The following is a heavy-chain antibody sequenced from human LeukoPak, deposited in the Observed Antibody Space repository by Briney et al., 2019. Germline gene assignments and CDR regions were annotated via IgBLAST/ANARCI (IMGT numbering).Heavy chain of an antibody. CDR2: INHSGST. CDR3: ARGRGYYDSSGYYSKRHYYYYYMDV. V-gene: IGHV4-34*01. CDR1: GGSFSGYY. Sequence: PSETLSLTCAVYGGSFSGYYWSWIRQPPGKGLEWIGEINHSGSTNYNPSLKSRVTISVDTSKNQFSLKLSSVTAADTAVYYCARGRGYYDSSGYYSKRHYYYYYMDVWGKGTTVTVSS. J-gene: IGHJ6*03. D-gene: IGHD3-22*01.